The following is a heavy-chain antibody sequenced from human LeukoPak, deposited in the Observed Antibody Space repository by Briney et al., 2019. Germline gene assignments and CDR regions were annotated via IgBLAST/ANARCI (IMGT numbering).Heavy chain of an antibody. CDR2: MSNDGNNK. CDR1: GFNFNTYS. J-gene: IGHJ3*02. D-gene: IGHD3-16*02. V-gene: IGHV3-30-3*01. Sequence: GGSLRLSCVASGFNFNTYSMHWVRQTPGMGLEWIAVMSNDGNNKYYAASVKGRFTISRDNSKNTLYLQMNILRFDDTAVYFCARDREEDTGYDYVWGSHRYFGAFDMWGQGTMVTVSS. CDR3: ARDREEDTGYDYVWGSHRYFGAFDM.